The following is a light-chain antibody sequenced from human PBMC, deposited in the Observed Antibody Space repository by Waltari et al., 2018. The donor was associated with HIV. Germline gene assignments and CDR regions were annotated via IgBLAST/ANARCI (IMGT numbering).Light chain of an antibody. CDR1: QGISSY. V-gene: IGKV1-9*01. Sequence: DIQLTQSPSFLSASVGDRVSITCRASQGISSYLAWYQQKPGKAPKVLIYAASTLQRGVPSRFSGSGSGTEFTLTISSLQPEDSANYYCQQLNSYPPYTFGQGTKLEIK. CDR2: AAS. J-gene: IGKJ2*01. CDR3: QQLNSYPPYT.